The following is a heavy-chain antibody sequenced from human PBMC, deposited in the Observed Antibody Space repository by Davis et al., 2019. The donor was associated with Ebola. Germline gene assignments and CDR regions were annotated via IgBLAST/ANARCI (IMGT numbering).Heavy chain of an antibody. Sequence: AASVKVSCKVSGYTLTELSMHWVRQAPGKGLEWMGGFDPEDGETIYAQKFQGRVTMTEDTSTDTAYMELSSLRSEDTAVYYCGAVNWMGGHWFDPWGQGTLVTVSS. J-gene: IGHJ5*02. CDR3: GAVNWMGGHWFDP. D-gene: IGHD1-1*01. CDR2: FDPEDGET. V-gene: IGHV1-24*01. CDR1: GYTLTELS.